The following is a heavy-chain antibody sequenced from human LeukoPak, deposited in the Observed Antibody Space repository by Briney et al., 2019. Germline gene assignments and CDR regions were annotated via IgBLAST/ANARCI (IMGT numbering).Heavy chain of an antibody. CDR1: GFTFSSYS. D-gene: IGHD4-11*01. CDR3: ARSPLRLQPTGESDY. CDR2: ISSSSSYI. J-gene: IGHJ4*02. V-gene: IGHV3-21*01. Sequence: GSLRLSCAASGFTFSSYSMNWVRQAPGKGLEWVSSISSSSSYIYYADSVKGRFTISRDNAKNSLYLQMNSLRAEDTAVYYCARSPLRLQPTGESDYWSQGTLVTVSS.